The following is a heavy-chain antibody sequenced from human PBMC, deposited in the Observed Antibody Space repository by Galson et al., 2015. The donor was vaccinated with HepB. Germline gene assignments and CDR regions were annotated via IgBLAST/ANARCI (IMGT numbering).Heavy chain of an antibody. CDR1: GFTFSSYA. V-gene: IGHV3-30*04. Sequence: SLRLSCAASGFTFSSYAMHWVRQAPGKGLEWVAVISYDGSNKYYADSVKGRFTISRDNSKNTLYLQMNSLRAEDTAVYYCARGEQLVLGAFDIWGQGTMVTVSS. D-gene: IGHD6-13*01. J-gene: IGHJ3*02. CDR3: ARGEQLVLGAFDI. CDR2: ISYDGSNK.